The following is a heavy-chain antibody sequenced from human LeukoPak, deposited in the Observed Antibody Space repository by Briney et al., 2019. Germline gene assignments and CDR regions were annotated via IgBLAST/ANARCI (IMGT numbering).Heavy chain of an antibody. CDR3: AKEGGCSSTSCWGTDY. D-gene: IGHD2-2*01. CDR1: GFTFSSYG. J-gene: IGHJ4*02. Sequence: GGSLRLSCAASGFTFSSYGMHWVRQAPGKGLEWVAFIRYDGSNKYYADSVKGRFTISRDNSKNTLYLQMNSLRAEDTAVYYCAKEGGCSSTSCWGTDYWGQGTLVTVSS. V-gene: IGHV3-30*02. CDR2: IRYDGSNK.